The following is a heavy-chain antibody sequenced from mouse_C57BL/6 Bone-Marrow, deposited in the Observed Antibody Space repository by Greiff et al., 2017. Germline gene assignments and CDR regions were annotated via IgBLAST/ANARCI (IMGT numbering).Heavy chain of an antibody. CDR3: ARWGYGSSEWYVDV. J-gene: IGHJ1*03. D-gene: IGHD1-1*01. CDR2: IYPGSGST. CDR1: GYTFTSYW. Sequence: QVQLQQPGAELVKPGASVKMSCKASGYTFTSYWITWVKQRPGQGLEWIGDIYPGSGSTNYNEKFKSKATLTVDTSSSTAYMQLSSLTSEDSAVYYCARWGYGSSEWYVDVWGTETPVTDSS. V-gene: IGHV1-55*01.